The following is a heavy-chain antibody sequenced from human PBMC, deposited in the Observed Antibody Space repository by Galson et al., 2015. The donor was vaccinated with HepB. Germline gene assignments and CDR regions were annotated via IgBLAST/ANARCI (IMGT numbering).Heavy chain of an antibody. CDR1: GGSISSSSYY. Sequence: SETLSLTCTVSGGSISSSSYYWGGIRQPPGKGLEWIGSIYYSGSTYYNPSLKSRVTISVDTSKNQFSLKLSSVTAADTAVYYCASLVGSPGGNPGWGQGTLVTVSS. J-gene: IGHJ4*02. V-gene: IGHV4-39*01. D-gene: IGHD4-23*01. CDR2: IYYSGST. CDR3: ASLVGSPGGNPG.